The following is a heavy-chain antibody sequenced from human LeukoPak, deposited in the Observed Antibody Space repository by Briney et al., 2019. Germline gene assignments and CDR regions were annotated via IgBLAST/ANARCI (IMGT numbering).Heavy chain of an antibody. CDR2: IRYDGSNK. D-gene: IGHD2-2*01. J-gene: IGHJ4*02. Sequence: PGGSLRLSCAASGFTFSSYGMHWVRQAPGKGLEWVAFIRYDGSNKYYADSVKGRFTISRDNSKNTLYLQMNSLRAEDTAVYYCAKVWFVPAANVIGDYWGQGTLVTVSS. CDR1: GFTFSSYG. V-gene: IGHV3-30*02. CDR3: AKVWFVPAANVIGDY.